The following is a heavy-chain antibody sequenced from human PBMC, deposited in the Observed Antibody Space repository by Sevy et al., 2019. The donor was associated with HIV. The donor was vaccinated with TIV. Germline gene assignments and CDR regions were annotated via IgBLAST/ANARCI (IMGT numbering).Heavy chain of an antibody. V-gene: IGHV3-23*01. J-gene: IGHJ5*02. CDR1: GFTFSSYA. D-gene: IGHD3-10*01. CDR2: ISGSGGST. CDR3: AKGRADRSITMVRGVIPGWFDP. Sequence: GGSLRLSCAASGFTFSSYAMSWVRQAPGKELEWVSAISGSGGSTYYADSVKGRFTISRDNSKNTLYLQMNSLRAEDTAVYYCAKGRADRSITMVRGVIPGWFDPWGQGTLVTVSS.